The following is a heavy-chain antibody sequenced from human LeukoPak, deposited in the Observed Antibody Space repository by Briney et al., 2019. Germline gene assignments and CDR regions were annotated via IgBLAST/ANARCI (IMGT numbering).Heavy chain of an antibody. J-gene: IGHJ3*02. CDR3: ARDGPKMMRGAFDI. Sequence: GGSLRLSCAASGFTFSSYWMSCVRQAPGKGLERVANIKQDGSEKYYVDSVKGRFTISRDNAKNSLYLQMNSLRAEDTAVYYCARDGPKMMRGAFDIWGQGTMVTVSS. CDR2: IKQDGSEK. V-gene: IGHV3-7*01. D-gene: IGHD3-10*01. CDR1: GFTFSSYW.